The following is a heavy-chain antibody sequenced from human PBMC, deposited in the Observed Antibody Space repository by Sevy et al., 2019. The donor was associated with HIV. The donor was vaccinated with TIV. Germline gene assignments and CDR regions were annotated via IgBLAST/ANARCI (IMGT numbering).Heavy chain of an antibody. Sequence: GGSLRLSCAASGFTFSPYWMTWVRQAPGKGLEGVANIRPNGSDKYYVDSVKGRFTIPRDNAKNSLYLQMTSLRADDTAMYYCAGGVGLDCWGQGALVTVSS. D-gene: IGHD1-26*01. J-gene: IGHJ4*02. CDR2: IRPNGSDK. CDR1: GFTFSPYW. V-gene: IGHV3-7*01. CDR3: AGGVGLDC.